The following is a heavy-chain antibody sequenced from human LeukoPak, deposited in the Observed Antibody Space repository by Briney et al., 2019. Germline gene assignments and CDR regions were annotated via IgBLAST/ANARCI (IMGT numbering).Heavy chain of an antibody. CDR2: INPNSGGT. D-gene: IGHD3-10*01. CDR3: AISMVRGVIILLDY. Sequence: GASVKVSCKASGYTFTGYYMHWVRQAPGQGLEWMGWINPNSGGTNYAQKFQGRVTMTRDTSISTAYMELSRLRSDDTAVYYCAISMVRGVIILLDYWGQGTLVTVSS. CDR1: GYTFTGYY. J-gene: IGHJ4*02. V-gene: IGHV1-2*02.